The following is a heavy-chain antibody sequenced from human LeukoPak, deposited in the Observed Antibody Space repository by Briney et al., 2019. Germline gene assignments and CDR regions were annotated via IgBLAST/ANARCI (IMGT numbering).Heavy chain of an antibody. D-gene: IGHD6-13*01. CDR3: ASSILAAANLFDY. V-gene: IGHV5-51*01. J-gene: IGHJ4*02. CDR1: GYSFTNYW. Sequence: GESLKISCKGSGYSFTNYWIGWVRQMPGKGLEWMGIIYPGDSDTRYSPSFQGQVTISADKSISTAYLQWSSLKASDTAMYYCASSILAAANLFDYWGQGTLVTVSS. CDR2: IYPGDSDT.